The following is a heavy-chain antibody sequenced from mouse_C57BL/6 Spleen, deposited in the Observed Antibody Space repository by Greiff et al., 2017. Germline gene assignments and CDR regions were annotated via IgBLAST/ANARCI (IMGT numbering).Heavy chain of an antibody. CDR2: INPNNGGT. V-gene: IGHV1-18*01. D-gene: IGHD2-12*01. Sequence: VQLKQSGPELVKPGASVKIPCKASGYTFTDYNMDWVKQSHGKSLEWIGDINPNNGGTIYNQKFKGKATLTVDKSSSTAYMELRSLTSEDTAVYYCARGLRYDSPYYFDYWGQGTTLTVSS. CDR1: GYTFTDYN. CDR3: ARGLRYDSPYYFDY. J-gene: IGHJ2*01.